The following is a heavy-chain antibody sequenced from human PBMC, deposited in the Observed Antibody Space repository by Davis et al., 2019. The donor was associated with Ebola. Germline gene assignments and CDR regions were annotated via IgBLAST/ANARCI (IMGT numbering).Heavy chain of an antibody. D-gene: IGHD3-22*01. CDR1: GFPFTTYI. CDR2: ISPYDDHI. Sequence: GESLKISCAASGFPFTTYIMNWVRQAPGKGLEWVASISPYDDHIFYEDSVKGRFTISRDNAKNSLDLQMNSLRAEDTAVYYCTRDRDYYDTRAYHPRGWFDSWGQGTLVIVSS. J-gene: IGHJ5*01. CDR3: TRDRDYYDTRAYHPRGWFDS. V-gene: IGHV3-21*01.